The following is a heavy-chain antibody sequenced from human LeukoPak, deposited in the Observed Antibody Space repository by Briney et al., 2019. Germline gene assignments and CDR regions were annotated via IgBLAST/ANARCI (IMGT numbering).Heavy chain of an antibody. Sequence: SETLSLTCTVSGGSISSYYWSWIRQPPGKGLEWIGYIYYSGSTHYNPSLKSRVTISVDTSKNQFSLKLSSVTAADTAVYYCASSWLTPYFDYWGQGTLVTVSS. J-gene: IGHJ4*02. CDR2: IYYSGST. CDR1: GGSISSYY. CDR3: ASSWLTPYFDY. V-gene: IGHV4-59*01. D-gene: IGHD3-9*01.